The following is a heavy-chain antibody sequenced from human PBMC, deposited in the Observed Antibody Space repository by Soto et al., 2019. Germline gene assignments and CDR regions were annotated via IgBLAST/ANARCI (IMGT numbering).Heavy chain of an antibody. D-gene: IGHD2-2*01. Sequence: EVQLVESGGGLVQPGGSLRLSCAASAFTFRNYWMSWVRQAPGKGLEWVANIKQDGSEKYYVDSVKGRFTLSRDNAKSSLYLQINSLRAEDTAVYYCARVDCSSIGCYGDYSYYGMDVWGQGTTVTVS. CDR3: ARVDCSSIGCYGDYSYYGMDV. CDR2: IKQDGSEK. CDR1: AFTFRNYW. V-gene: IGHV3-7*05. J-gene: IGHJ6*02.